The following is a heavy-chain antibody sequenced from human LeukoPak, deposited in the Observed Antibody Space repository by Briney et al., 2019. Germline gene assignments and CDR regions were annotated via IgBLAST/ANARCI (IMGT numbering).Heavy chain of an antibody. CDR3: ANDLGWIQLNLG. V-gene: IGHV3-30*02. CDR2: IRYDGNNE. D-gene: IGHD5-18*01. J-gene: IGHJ4*02. Sequence: PGGSLRLSCAASGFTFSNYGMHWVRQAPGKGLEWVAFIRYDGNNEYHADSVKGRITISRDNSRNTVYLQMNSLRAEDTAVYYCANDLGWIQLNLGRGQGTLVTVSS. CDR1: GFTFSNYG.